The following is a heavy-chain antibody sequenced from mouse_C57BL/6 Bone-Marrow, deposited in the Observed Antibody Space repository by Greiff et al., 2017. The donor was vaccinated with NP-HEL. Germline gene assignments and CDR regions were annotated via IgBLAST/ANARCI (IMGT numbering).Heavy chain of an antibody. CDR2: IHPNSGST. CDR3: ITTVVENRYFDV. J-gene: IGHJ1*03. V-gene: IGHV1-64*01. D-gene: IGHD1-1*01. CDR1: GYTFTSYW. Sequence: QVQLKQSGAELVKPGASVKLSCKASGYTFTSYWMHWVKQRPGQGLEWIGMIHPNSGSTNYNEKFKSKATLTVDKSSSTAYMQLSSLTSEDSAVYYCITTVVENRYFDVWGTGTTVTVSS.